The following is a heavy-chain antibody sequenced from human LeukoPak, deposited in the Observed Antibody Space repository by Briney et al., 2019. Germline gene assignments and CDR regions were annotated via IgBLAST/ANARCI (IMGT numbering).Heavy chain of an antibody. V-gene: IGHV3-30*02. CDR3: AHMAAAGSSTTFDY. CDR2: IRYDGSNK. CDR1: GFPFSSYG. J-gene: IGHJ4*02. Sequence: GGSLRLSCAASGFPFSSYGMHWVRQAPGKGLEWVAFIRYDGSNKYYADSVKGRFTISRDNSKNTLYLQMNSLRAEDTAVYYCAHMAAAGSSTTFDYWGQGTLVTVSS. D-gene: IGHD6-13*01.